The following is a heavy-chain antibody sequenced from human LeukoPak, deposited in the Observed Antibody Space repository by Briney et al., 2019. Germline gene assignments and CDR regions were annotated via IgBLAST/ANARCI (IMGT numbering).Heavy chain of an antibody. V-gene: IGHV4-38-2*02. D-gene: IGHD3-16*01. J-gene: IGHJ5*02. CDR3: ARDPRGGNNWFDP. CDR1: SYTISRGYH. CDR2: IYHSGAT. Sequence: ASETLSLTCGVSSYTISRGYHWGWIRQPPGKGLEWIGSIYHSGATFYSPSLKSRLTMSVDTSKNEFSLKLNSATAADTAVYYCARDPRGGNNWFDPWGQGTQVTVSS.